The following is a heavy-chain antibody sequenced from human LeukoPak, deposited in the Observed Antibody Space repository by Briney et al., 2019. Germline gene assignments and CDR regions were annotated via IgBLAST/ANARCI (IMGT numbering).Heavy chain of an antibody. V-gene: IGHV4-4*07. CDR3: ARDPSNDSSGYYSPQAFDI. D-gene: IGHD3-22*01. CDR2: IYASGST. J-gene: IGHJ3*02. Sequence: SETLSLTCTFSGGSISSYYWSWIRQPAGKGLEWIGRIYASGSTNYNPSLKSRVTMSVDTSKNQFSLKLSSVTAADTAVYYCARDPSNDSSGYYSPQAFDIWGQGTMVTVSS. CDR1: GGSISSYY.